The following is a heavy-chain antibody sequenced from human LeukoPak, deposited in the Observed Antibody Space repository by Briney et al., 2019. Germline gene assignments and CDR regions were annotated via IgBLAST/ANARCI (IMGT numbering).Heavy chain of an antibody. Sequence: SETLSLTCTVSGGSISSSNYYWNWIRQPAGKGLEWIGRTYTSGSTNYNPSLKSRVTMSVDMSKNQFSLKLSSMIAADTAVYYCARVSSSWYQDWYFDLWGRGTLVTVPS. J-gene: IGHJ2*01. CDR2: TYTSGST. CDR1: GGSISSSNYY. D-gene: IGHD6-13*01. V-gene: IGHV4-61*02. CDR3: ARVSSSWYQDWYFDL.